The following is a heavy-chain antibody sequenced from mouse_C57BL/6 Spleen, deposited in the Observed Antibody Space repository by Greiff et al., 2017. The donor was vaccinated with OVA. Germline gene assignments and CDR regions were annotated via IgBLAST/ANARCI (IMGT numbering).Heavy chain of an antibody. V-gene: IGHV5-16*01. D-gene: IGHD2-4*01. J-gene: IGHJ3*01. CDR2: INYDGSST. CDR3: ARGHYDYDGPGFAY. CDR1: GFTFSDYY. Sequence: EVKLMESEGGLVQPGSSMKLSCTASGFTFSDYYMAWVRQVPEKGLEWVANINYDGSSTYYLDSLKSRFIISRDNAKNILYLQMSSLKSEDTATYYWARGHYDYDGPGFAYWGQGTLVTVSA.